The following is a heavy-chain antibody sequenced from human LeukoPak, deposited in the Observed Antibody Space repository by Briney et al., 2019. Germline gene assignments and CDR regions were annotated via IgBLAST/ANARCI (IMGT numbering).Heavy chain of an antibody. D-gene: IGHD3-22*01. J-gene: IGHJ4*02. Sequence: ASVKVSCKASGYTFTSYGISWVRQAPGQGLEWMGWISAYNGNTNYAQKLQGRVTMTTDTSTSTAYMELRSLRSDDTAVYYCARANYDSSGYYYTHNHYIDYRGQGTLVTVSS. CDR1: GYTFTSYG. V-gene: IGHV1-18*01. CDR2: ISAYNGNT. CDR3: ARANYDSSGYYYTHNHYIDY.